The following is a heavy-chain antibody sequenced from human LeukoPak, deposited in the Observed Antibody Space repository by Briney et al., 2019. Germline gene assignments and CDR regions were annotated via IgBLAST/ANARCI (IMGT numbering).Heavy chain of an antibody. J-gene: IGHJ4*02. Sequence: SETLSLTCTVSGGSISSSSYYWGWIRQPPGKGLEWIGRIYTSGSTNYNPSLKSRVTMSVDTSENQFSLKLSSVTAADTAVYYCARDPTDILTGYAGTNYFDYWGQGTLVTVSS. CDR1: GGSISSSSYY. CDR2: IYTSGST. V-gene: IGHV4-39*07. D-gene: IGHD3-9*01. CDR3: ARDPTDILTGYAGTNYFDY.